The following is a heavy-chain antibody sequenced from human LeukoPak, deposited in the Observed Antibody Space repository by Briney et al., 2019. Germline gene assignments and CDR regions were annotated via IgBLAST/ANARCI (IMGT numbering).Heavy chain of an antibody. CDR3: ARGGYYGSGNDFRFDP. D-gene: IGHD3-10*01. Sequence: TSETLSLTCTVSGGSISSSSYYWGWIRQPPGKGLEWIGSIYYSGSTYYNPSLKSRVTISVDTSKNQFSLKLSSVTPADTAVYYCARGGYYGSGNDFRFDPWGQGTLVTVSS. CDR1: GGSISSSSYY. CDR2: IYYSGST. V-gene: IGHV4-39*07. J-gene: IGHJ5*02.